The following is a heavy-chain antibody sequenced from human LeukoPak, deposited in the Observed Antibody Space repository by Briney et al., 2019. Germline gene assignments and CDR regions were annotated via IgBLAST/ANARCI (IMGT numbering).Heavy chain of an antibody. CDR3: VKALSSRVTTKRKFDY. CDR1: GFTFNSYA. J-gene: IGHJ4*02. Sequence: GGSLRLSCSASGFTFNSYAMHWVRQAPGKGLEYVSAISSNGGTTYHADSVKGRFTISRDNSQNTLYLQMSSLRDEDTAVYYCVKALSSRVTTKRKFDYWGQGTLVTVSS. CDR2: ISSNGGTT. V-gene: IGHV3-64D*06. D-gene: IGHD2-21*02.